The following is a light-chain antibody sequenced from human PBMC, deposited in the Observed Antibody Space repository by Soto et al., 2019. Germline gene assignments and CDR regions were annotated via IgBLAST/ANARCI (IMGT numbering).Light chain of an antibody. J-gene: IGKJ5*01. Sequence: QMTQSPSSLSASVGDRVTISCRASETISSYLNWYQQKPGKAPKLLIYAVSTLRSGVPSRFSGSGSGTDFTLTISSLQPEDFATYFCQQSFSSLITFGQGTRLEIK. V-gene: IGKV1-39*01. CDR1: ETISSY. CDR3: QQSFSSLIT. CDR2: AVS.